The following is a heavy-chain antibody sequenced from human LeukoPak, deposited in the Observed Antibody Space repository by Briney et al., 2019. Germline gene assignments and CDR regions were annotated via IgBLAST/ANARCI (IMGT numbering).Heavy chain of an antibody. D-gene: IGHD3-22*01. CDR2: ISYRSSDI. Sequence: GGSLRLSCAASGFTLSSYNMKWVRQAPGKGLEWVSSISYRSSDIEYADSVKGRFTISRDNAKNSLYLQMNSLRAEDTAVYYCARAGDYYDSSGSLVSAFDIWGQGTMVTVSS. J-gene: IGHJ3*02. CDR3: ARAGDYYDSSGSLVSAFDI. V-gene: IGHV3-21*04. CDR1: GFTLSSYN.